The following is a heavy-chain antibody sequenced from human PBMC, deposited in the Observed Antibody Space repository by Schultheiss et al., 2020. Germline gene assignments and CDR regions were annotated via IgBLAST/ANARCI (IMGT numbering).Heavy chain of an antibody. CDR1: GGSISSYY. J-gene: IGHJ6*02. D-gene: IGHD3-3*01. CDR2: IYYSGST. Sequence: SQTLSLTCTVSGGSISSYYWSWIRQPPGKGLEWIGYIYYSGSTNYNPSLKSRVTISVDTSKNQFSLKLSSVTAADTAVYYCARVGIAIFGVVITGLDVWGQGTTVTVSS. V-gene: IGHV4-59*08. CDR3: ARVGIAIFGVVITGLDV.